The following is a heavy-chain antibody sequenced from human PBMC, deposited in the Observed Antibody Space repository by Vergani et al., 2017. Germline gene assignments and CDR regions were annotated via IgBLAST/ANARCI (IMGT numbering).Heavy chain of an antibody. J-gene: IGHJ5*02. CDR1: GFTFNQYG. Sequence: QVQLVESGGGVVQPGRSLRLSCAASGFTFNQYGMHWVRQAPGKGLEWVAVTWYDGNNKQYADSVKVRFTISRDNSKSTMYLQMNSLRDEDTGVYYCARDLRLLYNRFDPWGQGTRVTVSS. CDR2: TWYDGNNK. D-gene: IGHD1-14*01. CDR3: ARDLRLLYNRFDP. V-gene: IGHV3-33*01.